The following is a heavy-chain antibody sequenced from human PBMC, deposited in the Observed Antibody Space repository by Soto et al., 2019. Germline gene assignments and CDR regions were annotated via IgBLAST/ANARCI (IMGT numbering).Heavy chain of an antibody. CDR3: ARGASITVAGTSFDY. V-gene: IGHV3-30-3*01. CDR1: GFTFSSHS. D-gene: IGHD6-19*01. Sequence: QVQLVESGGGVAQPGRSLRLSCAASGFTFSSHSRHWVRQAPGKGLEWVAVISFEGSYKYYADSVKGRFTISGDNSKNTMYLQMNSLRAEDTAVYYCARGASITVAGTSFDYWGQGTLVTVSS. CDR2: ISFEGSYK. J-gene: IGHJ4*02.